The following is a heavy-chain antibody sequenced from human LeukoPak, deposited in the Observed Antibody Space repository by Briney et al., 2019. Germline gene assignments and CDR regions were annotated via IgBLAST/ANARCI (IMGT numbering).Heavy chain of an antibody. J-gene: IGHJ6*03. V-gene: IGHV1-69*13. CDR2: IIPIFGTA. CDR1: GGTFSSYA. CDR3: ARDGRTTVSPRGYYYYYYYMDV. D-gene: IGHD4-11*01. Sequence: GASVKVSCKASGGTFSSYAISWVRQAPGQGLEWMGGIIPIFGTANYAQKFQGRVAITADESTRTAYMELSSLRSEDTAVYYCARDGRTTVSPRGYYYYYYYMDVWGKGTTVTVSS.